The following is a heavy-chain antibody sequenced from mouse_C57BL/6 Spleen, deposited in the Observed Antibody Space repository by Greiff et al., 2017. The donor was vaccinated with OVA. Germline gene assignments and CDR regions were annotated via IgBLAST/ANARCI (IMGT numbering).Heavy chain of an antibody. J-gene: IGHJ2*01. D-gene: IGHD2-3*01. Sequence: EVQLQESGGGLVKPGGSLKLSCAASGFTFSDYGMHWVRQAPEKGLEWVAYISSGSSTIYYADTVKGRFTIARDNAKNTLFLLMTSLRSEDTAMYYCARRDDYYYFDYWGQGTTLTVSS. CDR1: GFTFSDYG. CDR2: ISSGSSTI. V-gene: IGHV5-17*01. CDR3: ARRDDYYYFDY.